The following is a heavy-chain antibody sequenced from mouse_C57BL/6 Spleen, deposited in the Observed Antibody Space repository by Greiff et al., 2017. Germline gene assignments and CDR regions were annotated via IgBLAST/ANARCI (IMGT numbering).Heavy chain of an antibody. J-gene: IGHJ3*01. CDR3: ARGIPPAAWFAY. CDR1: GYSITSGYY. V-gene: IGHV3-6*01. Sequence: DVKLVESGPGLVKPSQSLSLTCSVTGYSITSGYYWNWIRQFPGNKLEWLGYISYDGSNNYNPSLKNRISITRDTSKNQFFLKLNSVTTEDTATYYCARGIPPAAWFAYWGQGTLVTVSA. CDR2: ISYDGSN.